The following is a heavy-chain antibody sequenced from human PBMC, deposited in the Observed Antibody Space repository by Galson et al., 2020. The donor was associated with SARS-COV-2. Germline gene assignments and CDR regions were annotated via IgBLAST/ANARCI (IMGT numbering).Heavy chain of an antibody. J-gene: IGHJ6*02. V-gene: IGHV3-23*01. CDR3: AKGRRSTYYYYGMDV. CDR1: GFTFSTYG. Sequence: GGSLRLSCATSGFTFSTYGMSWVRQAPGKGLEWVSAISGSGGSTYYADSVKGRFTISRDNSKNKMYLQMNSLRAADTAVYFCAKGRRSTYYYYGMDVWGQGTTVTGSS. CDR2: ISGSGGST.